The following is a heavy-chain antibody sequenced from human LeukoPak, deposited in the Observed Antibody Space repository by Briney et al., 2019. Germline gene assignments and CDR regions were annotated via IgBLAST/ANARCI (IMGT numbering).Heavy chain of an antibody. Sequence: SQTLSLTYTVSGDSISSGDYYWSWIRQPAGKGLEWIGRISSSGSTNYNPSLKIRVTISVDTSKNQFSLKLSSVTAADTAVYYCARCGSGSYYYYYYMDVWGKGTTVTISS. CDR2: ISSSGST. CDR3: ARCGSGSYYYYYYMDV. V-gene: IGHV4-61*02. CDR1: GDSISSGDYY. D-gene: IGHD3-10*01. J-gene: IGHJ6*03.